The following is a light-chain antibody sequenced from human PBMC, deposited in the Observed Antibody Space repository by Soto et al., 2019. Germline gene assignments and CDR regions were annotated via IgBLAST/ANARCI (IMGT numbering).Light chain of an antibody. V-gene: IGKV1-5*03. CDR3: QQYESYPMT. CDR1: QSISSW. CDR2: KAS. J-gene: IGKJ4*01. Sequence: DSQRTQYPSTLSASLGDTVTITCRAGQSISSWLAWYQQKPGKAPKLLISKASTLQSGVPPRFSGSGSGTEFALTISSLQPDDFAPYYCQQYESYPMTFGGGTKVEIK.